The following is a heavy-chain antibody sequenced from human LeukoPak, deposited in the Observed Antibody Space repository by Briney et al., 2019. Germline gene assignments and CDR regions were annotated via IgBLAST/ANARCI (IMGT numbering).Heavy chain of an antibody. Sequence: ASVKVSCKVSGYTLTELSMHWVRQAPGQGLEWMGIINPSGGSTSYAQKFQGRVTMTRDTSTSTVYMELSSLRSEDTAVYYCARGKVVRSYFDYWGQGTLVTVSS. CDR3: ARGKVVRSYFDY. CDR2: INPSGGST. D-gene: IGHD3-10*01. CDR1: GYTLTELS. J-gene: IGHJ4*02. V-gene: IGHV1-46*01.